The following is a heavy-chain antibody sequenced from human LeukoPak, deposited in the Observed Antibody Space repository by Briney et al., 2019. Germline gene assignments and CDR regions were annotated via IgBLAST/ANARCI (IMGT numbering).Heavy chain of an antibody. Sequence: SETLSLTCAVYGGSFSGYYWSWIRQPPGKGLEWIGEINHSGSTNYNPSLKSRVTISVDTSKNQFSLKLSSVTAADTAVYYCARIARYCRSTSCPLDAFDIWGQGTMVTVSS. CDR1: GGSFSGYY. CDR2: INHSGST. D-gene: IGHD2-2*01. V-gene: IGHV4-34*01. CDR3: ARIARYCRSTSCPLDAFDI. J-gene: IGHJ3*02.